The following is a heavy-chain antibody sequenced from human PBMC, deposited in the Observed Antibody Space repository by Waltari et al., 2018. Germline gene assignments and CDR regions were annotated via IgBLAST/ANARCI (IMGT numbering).Heavy chain of an antibody. J-gene: IGHJ5*02. CDR2: IYHSGST. D-gene: IGHD2-15*01. CDR1: GYSISSGYY. CDR3: ARGEISEDIVVVVAATEYWFDP. Sequence: QVQLQESGPGLVKPSETLSLTCAVSGYSISSGYYWGWIRQPPGKGLEWIGSIYHSGSTYPNPPLKSRVTISVDTSKNQFSPKLSSVTAADTAVYYCARGEISEDIVVVVAATEYWFDPWGQGTLVTVSS. V-gene: IGHV4-38-2*01.